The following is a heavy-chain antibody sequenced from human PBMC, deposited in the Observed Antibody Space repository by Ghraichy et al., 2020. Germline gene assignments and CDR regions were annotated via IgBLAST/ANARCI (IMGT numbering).Heavy chain of an antibody. Sequence: GGSLRLSCAASGFSFSSSAMSWVRQAPGKGLEWVSGISGSGDNTYYADSVKGRLTISRDTSKSTLYLQMNSLRAEDTALYYCAKGFGGPSDYWGQGTLVTVSS. CDR2: ISGSGDNT. D-gene: IGHD3-16*01. J-gene: IGHJ4*02. CDR1: GFSFSSSA. V-gene: IGHV3-23*01. CDR3: AKGFGGPSDY.